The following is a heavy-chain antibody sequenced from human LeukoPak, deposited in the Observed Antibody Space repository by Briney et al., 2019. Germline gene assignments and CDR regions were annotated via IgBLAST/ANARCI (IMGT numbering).Heavy chain of an antibody. CDR2: INPNSGGI. CDR3: ARDLPGNFLSGYDLPDY. Sequence: ASVKVSCKASGYTFTGHYMHWVRQAPGQGLEWMGWINPNSGGINYAQKFQGRVTMTRDTSISTAYMELSRLRSDDTAVYYCARDLPGNFLSGYDLPDYWGQGTLVTVSS. CDR1: GYTFTGHY. V-gene: IGHV1-2*02. J-gene: IGHJ4*02. D-gene: IGHD5-12*01.